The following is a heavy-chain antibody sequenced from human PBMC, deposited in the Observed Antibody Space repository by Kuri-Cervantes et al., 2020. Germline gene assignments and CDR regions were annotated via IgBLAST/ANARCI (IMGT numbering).Heavy chain of an antibody. D-gene: IGHD2-8*01. V-gene: IGHV4-39*07. CDR2: TNHRGIV. J-gene: IGHJ4*02. CDR1: GGSMTSSAYY. Sequence: SETLSLTCTVSGGSMTSSAYYWSRLRQSPGKGPEWIGETNHRGIVDYNPSLKGRVTISLDTSRTQFSLRLSSVTAADAAVYYCARRRGYCTNGVCNRLDQWGQGTLVTVSS. CDR3: ARRRGYCTNGVCNRLDQ.